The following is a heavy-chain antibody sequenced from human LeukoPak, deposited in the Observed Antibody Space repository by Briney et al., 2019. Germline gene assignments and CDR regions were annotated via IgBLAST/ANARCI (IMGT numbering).Heavy chain of an antibody. J-gene: IGHJ4*02. D-gene: IGHD2-2*01. CDR3: ARLGGDLYCTSTRCFYDY. V-gene: IGHV5-51*01. Sequence: GESLKISCKGSGYRFTSYWIGWVRRMPGKGLEWMGLIYAGDSNTRYRPSFQGQVTISVDKSISTAYLQWSSLKASDTAMYDCARLGGDLYCTSTRCFYDYWGQGTLVTVSP. CDR1: GYRFTSYW. CDR2: IYAGDSNT.